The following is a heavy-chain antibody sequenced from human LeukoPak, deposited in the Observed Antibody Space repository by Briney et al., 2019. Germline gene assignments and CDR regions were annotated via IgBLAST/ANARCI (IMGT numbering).Heavy chain of an antibody. CDR1: GFTFSNYA. CDR3: VREQYRSGWCFDS. V-gene: IGHV3-30*04. D-gene: IGHD6-19*01. J-gene: IGHJ4*02. CDR2: LSFDGINS. Sequence: GGSLRLSCAASGFTFSNYAMHWVRQAPGQGLQWAAVLSFDGINSYYADSVKGRFTISRDNSENTLYLQMEGLRAEDTAVYYCVREQYRSGWCFDSWGQGTLITVSS.